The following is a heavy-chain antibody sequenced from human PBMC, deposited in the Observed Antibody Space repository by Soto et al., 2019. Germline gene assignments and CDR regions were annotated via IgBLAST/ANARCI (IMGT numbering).Heavy chain of an antibody. J-gene: IGHJ4*02. CDR2: IIPIFGTA. CDR1: GGTFSSYA. Sequence: QVQLVQSGAEVKKPGSSVKVSCKASGGTFSSYAISWVRQAPGQGLAWMGGIIPIFGTANYAQKFQGRVTITADESTSTAYMELSSLRSEDTAVYYCGLGYCSSTSCYPGFGSNYWGQGTLVTVSS. D-gene: IGHD2-2*01. V-gene: IGHV1-69*01. CDR3: GLGYCSSTSCYPGFGSNY.